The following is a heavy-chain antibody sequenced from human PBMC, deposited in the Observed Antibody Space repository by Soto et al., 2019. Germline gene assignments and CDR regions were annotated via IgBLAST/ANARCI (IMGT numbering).Heavy chain of an antibody. J-gene: IGHJ5*02. D-gene: IGHD3-22*01. CDR1: GFTFSSYS. CDR2: ISSSSSYI. CDR3: ARSDYYDSSPPGFDP. V-gene: IGHV3-21*01. Sequence: EVQLVESGGGLVKPGGSLRLSCAASGFTFSSYSMNWVRQARGKGLEWVSSISSSSSYIYYADSVKGRFTISRDNAKNSLYLQMNSLRAEDTAVYYCARSDYYDSSPPGFDPWGQGTLVTVSS.